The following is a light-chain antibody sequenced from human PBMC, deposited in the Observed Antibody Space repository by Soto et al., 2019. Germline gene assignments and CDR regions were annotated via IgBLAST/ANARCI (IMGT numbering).Light chain of an antibody. Sequence: EIVLTQSPATLSLSPGERATLSCRASQSVTTYLAWYQQKPGQAPRLLIYDASNRATGIPGRFSGSGSGTDFTLTISSLEPEDFAVYYCQQRGNWPPITFGQGTRLEIK. CDR1: QSVTTY. J-gene: IGKJ5*01. CDR2: DAS. V-gene: IGKV3-11*01. CDR3: QQRGNWPPIT.